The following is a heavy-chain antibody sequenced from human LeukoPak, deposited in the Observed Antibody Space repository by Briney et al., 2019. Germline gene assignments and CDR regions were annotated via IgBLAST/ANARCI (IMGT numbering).Heavy chain of an antibody. D-gene: IGHD3-10*01. CDR2: IYYSGST. CDR3: VHGSVHYYYYMDV. Sequence: SETLSLTCTVSGGSISSYYWSWIRQPPGKGLEWIGYIYYSGSTNYNPSLKSRVTISVDTSKNQFSLKLSSVTAADTAVYYCVHGSVHYYYYMDVWGKGTTVTISS. J-gene: IGHJ6*03. CDR1: GGSISSYY. V-gene: IGHV4-59*12.